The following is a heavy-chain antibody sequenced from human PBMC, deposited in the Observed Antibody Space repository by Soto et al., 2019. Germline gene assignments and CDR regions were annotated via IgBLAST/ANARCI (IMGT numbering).Heavy chain of an antibody. J-gene: IGHJ5*02. Sequence: GASVKVSCKASGGTFSSYTISCVRQAPGQGLEWMGRIIPILGIANYAQKFQGRVTITADKSTSTAYMELSSLRSEDTAVYYCARMDCSSTSCYLPWGQGTLVTVSS. CDR2: IIPILGIA. D-gene: IGHD2-2*01. CDR1: GGTFSSYT. CDR3: ARMDCSSTSCYLP. V-gene: IGHV1-69*02.